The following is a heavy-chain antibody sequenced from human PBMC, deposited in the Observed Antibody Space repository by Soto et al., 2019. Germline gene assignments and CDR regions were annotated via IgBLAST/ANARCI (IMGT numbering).Heavy chain of an antibody. CDR1: GYTFNSYA. D-gene: IGHD2-15*01. V-gene: IGHV1-3*01. J-gene: IGHJ4*02. CDR3: ARGPGGPDGPGDY. Sequence: QVQLVQSGAEVKKPGASVKVSCKASGYTFNSYAMHWVRQAPGQRLEWMGWINAGNGNTKYSQNFQGRVTITRDTSASTAYMELSRLRSEDTAVYYCARGPGGPDGPGDYWGQGALVTVSS. CDR2: INAGNGNT.